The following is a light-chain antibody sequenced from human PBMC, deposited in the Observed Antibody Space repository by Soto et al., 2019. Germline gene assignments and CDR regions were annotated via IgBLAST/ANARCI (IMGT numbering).Light chain of an antibody. CDR3: QQYGTSEII. CDR2: DTS. Sequence: EIVWTQSPENLSLSPGERATLSCRASQTLSNSFIAWYQQKPGQAPRLLIYDTSSRATGVPDRYSASGSGTDFTLTISRLEPEDFAVFFCQQYGTSEIIFGQGRRLEI. V-gene: IGKV3-20*01. CDR1: QTLSNSF. J-gene: IGKJ5*01.